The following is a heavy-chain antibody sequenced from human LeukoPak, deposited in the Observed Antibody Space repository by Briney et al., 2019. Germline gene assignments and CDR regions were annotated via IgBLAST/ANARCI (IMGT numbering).Heavy chain of an antibody. CDR2: IYHSGST. Sequence: SETLSLTRTVSGGSISSGGYYWSWIRQHPGKGLEWIGSIYHSGSTYYNPSLKSRVTISVDTSKNQFSLKLSSVTAADTAVYYCARVYGGNSGGWPFDIWGQGTMVTVSS. CDR3: ARVYGGNSGGWPFDI. V-gene: IGHV4-39*07. D-gene: IGHD4-23*01. CDR1: GGSISSGGYY. J-gene: IGHJ3*02.